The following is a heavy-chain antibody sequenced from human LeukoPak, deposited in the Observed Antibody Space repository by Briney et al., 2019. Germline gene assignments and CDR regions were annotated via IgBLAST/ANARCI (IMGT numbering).Heavy chain of an antibody. J-gene: IGHJ4*02. CDR3: VKDVGGSYAFDY. CDR1: GFTFSHYA. V-gene: IGHV3-64D*08. CDR2: ISDNGDCT. Sequence: GGSLRLSCSASGFTFSHYAFHWVRQAPGKWLEYVTVISDNGDCTYYADSVKGRFSISRDNTKNTLYLQMSSLRAEDTALYYCVKDVGGSYAFDYWGQGILVTVAS. D-gene: IGHD1-26*01.